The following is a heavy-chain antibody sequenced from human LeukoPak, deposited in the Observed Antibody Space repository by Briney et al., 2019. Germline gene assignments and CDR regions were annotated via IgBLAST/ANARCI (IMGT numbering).Heavy chain of an antibody. CDR3: AREAGSWNFGILDS. CDR1: GGSISSSSYY. CDR2: IYYSGST. J-gene: IGHJ4*02. V-gene: IGHV4-39*02. D-gene: IGHD1-7*01. Sequence: PSETLSLTCTVSGGSISSSSYYWGWIRQPPGKGLEWIGSIYYSGSTYYNPSLKSRVTISVDTSKNQFSLKLSSVTAADTALYYCAREAGSWNFGILDSWGQGILVTVSS.